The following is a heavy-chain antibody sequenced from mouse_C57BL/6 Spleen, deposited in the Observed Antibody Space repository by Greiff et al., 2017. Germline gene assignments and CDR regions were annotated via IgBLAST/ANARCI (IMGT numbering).Heavy chain of an antibody. V-gene: IGHV1-50*01. CDR2: IDPSDSYT. D-gene: IGHD1-1*01. Sequence: QVQLQQPGAELVKPGASVKLSCKASGYTFTSYWMQWVKQRPGQGLEWIGEIDPSDSYTNYNQKFKGKATLTVDTSSSTAYVQLSSLTSEDSAVYYCARDDYGSCSWYFDVWGTGTTVTVSS. CDR3: ARDDYGSCSWYFDV. CDR1: GYTFTSYW. J-gene: IGHJ1*03.